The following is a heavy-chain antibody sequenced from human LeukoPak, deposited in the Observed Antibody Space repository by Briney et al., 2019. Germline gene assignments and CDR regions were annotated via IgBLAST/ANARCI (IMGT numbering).Heavy chain of an antibody. J-gene: IGHJ4*02. CDR3: ASGNYYDSSGYYPPLCR. Sequence: GGSLRLSCAASGFTFSSYEMNWVRQAPGKGLEWVSYITSSGSTIYYADSVKGRFTISRDNAKNSLYPQMNSLRAEDTAVYYCASGNYYDSSGYYPPLCRWGQGTLVTVSS. CDR1: GFTFSSYE. CDR2: ITSSGSTI. D-gene: IGHD3-22*01. V-gene: IGHV3-48*03.